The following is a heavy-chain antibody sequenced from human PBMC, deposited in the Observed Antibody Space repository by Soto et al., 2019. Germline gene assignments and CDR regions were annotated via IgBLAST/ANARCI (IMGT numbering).Heavy chain of an antibody. D-gene: IGHD3-22*01. CDR1: GFTFSSYW. V-gene: IGHV3-74*01. CDR3: ATEPNDSSGYYPTYFDH. Sequence: GSLRLSCAASGFTFSSYWMHWVRQAPGKGLVWVSRISTDGTSTTYADSVKGRFTVSRGNAKNTLYLQMNSLRAEDTAVYYCATEPNDSSGYYPTYFDHWGQGTLVTVSS. J-gene: IGHJ4*02. CDR2: ISTDGTST.